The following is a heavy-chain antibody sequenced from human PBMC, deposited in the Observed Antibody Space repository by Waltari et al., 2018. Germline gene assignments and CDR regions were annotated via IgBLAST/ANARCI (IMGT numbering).Heavy chain of an antibody. Sequence: EVQLVESGGGLVQHGGSLSLSCVCSGLTVRSTYMSWSRQAPGKGREWLSVIYSGGSTFYADSVKGRFTISRDNSKNALYLQMSSLRAEDTAVYFCASCSRSSCYQGGFDYWGQGTLVTFTS. CDR1: GLTVRSTY. D-gene: IGHD2-2*01. V-gene: IGHV3-53*01. CDR3: ASCSRSSCYQGGFDY. CDR2: IYSGGST. J-gene: IGHJ4*02.